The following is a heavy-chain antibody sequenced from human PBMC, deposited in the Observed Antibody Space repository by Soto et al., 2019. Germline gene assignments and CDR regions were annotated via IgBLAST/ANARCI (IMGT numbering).Heavy chain of an antibody. Sequence: EVQLVESGGGLVQPGGSLRLSCAASGFTFSDHYMDWVRQAPGKGLEWVGRTRNKANSYTTEYAASVKGRFTISRDDSKNSLYLQMNTLKTVDTAVYYCATTTVTYDAFDIWGQGTMVTVSS. CDR3: ATTTVTYDAFDI. V-gene: IGHV3-72*01. CDR1: GFTFSDHY. D-gene: IGHD4-4*01. CDR2: TRNKANSYTT. J-gene: IGHJ3*02.